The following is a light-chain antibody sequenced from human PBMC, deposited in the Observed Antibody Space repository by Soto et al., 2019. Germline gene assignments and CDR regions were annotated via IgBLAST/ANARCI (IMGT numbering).Light chain of an antibody. CDR2: EVS. Sequence: QSALTQPPSASGSPGQSVTISCTGTSSDVGAYNYVSWYQQHPGKAPKLMIFEVSKRPSGVPDRFSGSKSGNTASLTVSGLQAEDEDDYYCSSYAGNNNKMVFGGGTKVTVL. V-gene: IGLV2-8*01. CDR1: SSDVGAYNY. CDR3: SSYAGNNNKMV. J-gene: IGLJ2*01.